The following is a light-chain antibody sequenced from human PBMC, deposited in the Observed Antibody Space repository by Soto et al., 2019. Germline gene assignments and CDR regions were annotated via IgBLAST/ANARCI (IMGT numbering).Light chain of an antibody. CDR1: SSEVGTYNL. V-gene: IGLV2-23*01. Sequence: QSALTQPASVSGSPGQSITISCTGTSSEVGTYNLVSWHQHHPGKAPKLIIYEGSKRPSGVSNRFSGSKSGNTASLTISGLQAEDEADYYCCSFAVGSTLVFGGRTKLTVL. CDR3: CSFAVGSTLV. CDR2: EGS. J-gene: IGLJ2*01.